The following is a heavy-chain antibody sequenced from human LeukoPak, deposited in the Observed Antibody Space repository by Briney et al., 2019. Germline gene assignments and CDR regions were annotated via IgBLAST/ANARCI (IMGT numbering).Heavy chain of an antibody. CDR2: TNQDGSNI. Sequence: GGSLRLSCAASTFTFSNYWMSWVRQAPGKGLERVAHTNQDGSNIYYVDSVRGRFTISRDNAKNSLYLQMNSLRAEDTAVYYCATTVAGYPDDYFDYWGQGTLVTVSS. V-gene: IGHV3-7*01. D-gene: IGHD6-19*01. J-gene: IGHJ4*02. CDR3: ATTVAGYPDDYFDY. CDR1: TFTFSNYW.